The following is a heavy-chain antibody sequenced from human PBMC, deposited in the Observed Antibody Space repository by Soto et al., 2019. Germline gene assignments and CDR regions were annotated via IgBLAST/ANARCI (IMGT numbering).Heavy chain of an antibody. CDR2: VSHGGRNT. J-gene: IGHJ4*02. V-gene: IGHV3-30*18. CDR3: AKGGRQWLVTSDFNY. D-gene: IGHD6-19*01. Sequence: VQLVESGGGVVQPGRSLRLSCAASGFTFSDYAMHWVRQAPGKWLEWVAVVSHGGRNTHYADSVKGRFTISRDSSKNTVPLEMTSLRAEDTAVYYCAKGGRQWLVTSDFNYWGQGALVTVAS. CDR1: GFTFSDYA.